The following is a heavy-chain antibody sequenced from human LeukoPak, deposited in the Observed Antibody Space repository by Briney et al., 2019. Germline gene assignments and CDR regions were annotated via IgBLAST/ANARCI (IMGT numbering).Heavy chain of an antibody. V-gene: IGHV3-48*02. CDR3: TRDRSSGYPGSFDY. CDR2: ISSSSITI. Sequence: PPGGSLRLSCAASSFTFSSYNMNWVRQAPGKGLEWVSYISSSSITIYYTDSLKGRFTISRDNAKSSLYLQMDSLRDEDTAVYYCTRDRSSGYPGSFDYWGQGILVTVSS. CDR1: SFTFSSYN. D-gene: IGHD3-22*01. J-gene: IGHJ4*02.